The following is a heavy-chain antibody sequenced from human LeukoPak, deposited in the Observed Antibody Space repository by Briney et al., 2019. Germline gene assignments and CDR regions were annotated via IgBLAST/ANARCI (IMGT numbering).Heavy chain of an antibody. CDR2: ISSSGSTI. CDR1: GFTFSDYY. J-gene: IGHJ3*02. CDR3: ARDGGHTGDDAFDI. D-gene: IGHD3-16*01. Sequence: GGSLRLSCAASGFTFSDYYMSWLRQAPGKGLEWVSYISSSGSTIYYADSVKGRFTISRDNAKNSLYLQMSSLRAEDTAVYYCARDGGHTGDDAFDIWGQGTMVTVSS. V-gene: IGHV3-11*01.